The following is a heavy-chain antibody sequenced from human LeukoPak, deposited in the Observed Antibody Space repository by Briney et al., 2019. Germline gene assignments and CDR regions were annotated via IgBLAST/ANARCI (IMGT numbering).Heavy chain of an antibody. CDR2: IDPNSGGT. J-gene: IGHJ5*02. CDR1: GYTFTGYY. D-gene: IGHD6-19*01. CDR3: ARARRESSGWYFWFDP. Sequence: ASVKVSYTASGYTFTGYYMHWVRQAPGQGLEWMRWIDPNSGGTNYAQRFQGRVTMTRDTSISTTYMELSSLRSDDTAVYYCARARRESSGWYFWFDPWGQGSLVTVSS. V-gene: IGHV1-2*02.